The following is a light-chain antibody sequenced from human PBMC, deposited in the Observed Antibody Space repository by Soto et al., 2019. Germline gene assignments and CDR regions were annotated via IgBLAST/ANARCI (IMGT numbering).Light chain of an antibody. CDR3: TSYSGSTTLGV. CDR2: DVT. CDR1: SSDVGGYDY. Sequence: QYVLTQPATVSGSPGQSITISCTGTSSDVGGYDYVSWYQQHPGNAPKLVIYDVTNRPSGVSTRFSGSKSGNTASLTISGLQAEDEGHYYCTSYSGSTTLGVFGTGTKLTVL. J-gene: IGLJ1*01. V-gene: IGLV2-14*01.